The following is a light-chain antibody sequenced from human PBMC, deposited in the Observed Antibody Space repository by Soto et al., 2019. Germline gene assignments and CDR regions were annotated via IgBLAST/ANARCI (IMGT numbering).Light chain of an antibody. CDR1: QSVRGY. J-gene: IGKJ1*01. CDR2: DAS. Sequence: EIVLTQSPATLSLSPGESATLSCRAGQSVRGYMAWYQQKPGQAPRLLFYDASNRATGIPARFSGSGSGTDFTLTISSLEPDDFAVYYCQQRSSWPRTFGQGTKVEI. V-gene: IGKV3-11*01. CDR3: QQRSSWPRT.